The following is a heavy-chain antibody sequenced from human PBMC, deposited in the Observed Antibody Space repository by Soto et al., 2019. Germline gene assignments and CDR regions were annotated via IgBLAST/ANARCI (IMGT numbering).Heavy chain of an antibody. D-gene: IGHD2-2*01. CDR2: IDPSDSYT. Sequence: PGESLKISCKGSGYSFTSYWISWVRQMPGKGLEWMGRIDPSDSYTNYSPSFQGHVTISADKSISTAYLQWSSLKASDTAMYYCARFSSIVVVPAAIAFYYYGMDVWGQGTTVTVSS. V-gene: IGHV5-10-1*01. CDR1: GYSFTSYW. CDR3: ARFSSIVVVPAAIAFYYYGMDV. J-gene: IGHJ6*02.